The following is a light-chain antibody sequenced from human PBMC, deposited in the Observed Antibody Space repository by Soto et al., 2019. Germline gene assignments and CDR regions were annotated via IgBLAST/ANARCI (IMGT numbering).Light chain of an antibody. CDR1: QSVPSRY. Sequence: EIVLTQSPGTLSLSPGERATLSCRASQSVPSRYLAWYQQKPGQAPRFLIYGASTRATGIPDRFSGSGSGTEFTLTISRLEPEDFAVYYCQQYGSSPTTFGQGTKVEIK. V-gene: IGKV3-20*01. CDR3: QQYGSSPTT. CDR2: GAS. J-gene: IGKJ1*01.